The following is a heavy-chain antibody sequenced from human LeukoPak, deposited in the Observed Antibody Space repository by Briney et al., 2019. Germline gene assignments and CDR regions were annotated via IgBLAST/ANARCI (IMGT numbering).Heavy chain of an antibody. V-gene: IGHV4-31*03. CDR1: GGSISSGGYY. D-gene: IGHD1-1*01. CDR3: AGRGAYSFDY. Sequence: SESLSLTCTGSGGSISSGGYYWSWIRQHPGKGMEWIGYIYYSGSTYYNPSLKSRVTISLDTSKNQFSLKLSSVTAADTAVYYCAGRGAYSFDYWGHGTLVTVSS. CDR2: IYYSGST. J-gene: IGHJ4*01.